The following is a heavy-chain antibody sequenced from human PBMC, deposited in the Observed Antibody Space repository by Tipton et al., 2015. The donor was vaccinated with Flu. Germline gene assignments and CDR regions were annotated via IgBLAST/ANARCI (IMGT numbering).Heavy chain of an antibody. D-gene: IGHD6-19*01. Sequence: TLSLTCTVSGGSISSYFWSWIRQPAGKGLEWIGRIYMGGRTNYNPSLKSRVTMSVDLLKNQISLRLSSVTAADTAVYYCARERRGGWPFYDAFDFWGQGTTVTVSS. CDR3: ARERRGGWPFYDAFDF. J-gene: IGHJ3*01. CDR2: IYMGGRT. V-gene: IGHV4-4*07. CDR1: GGSISSYF.